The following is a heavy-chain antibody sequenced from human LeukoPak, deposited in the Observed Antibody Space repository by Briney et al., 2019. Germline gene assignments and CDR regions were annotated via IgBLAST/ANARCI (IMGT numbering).Heavy chain of an antibody. D-gene: IGHD3-22*01. J-gene: IGHJ4*02. V-gene: IGHV3-33*01. CDR2: IWYDGSNK. CDR3: ARGDYYDSSGPHDY. Sequence: GRSLRLSCAASGFTFSSYGMLWVRQAPGKGLEWVAVIWYDGSNKYYADSVKGRFTISRDNSKNTLYLQMNSLRAEDTAVYYCARGDYYDSSGPHDYWGQGTLVTVSS. CDR1: GFTFSSYG.